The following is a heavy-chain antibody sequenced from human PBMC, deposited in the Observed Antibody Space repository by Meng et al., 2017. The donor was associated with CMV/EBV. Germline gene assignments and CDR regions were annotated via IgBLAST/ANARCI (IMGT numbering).Heavy chain of an antibody. V-gene: IGHV4-59*01. CDR2: IYYSGST. CDR3: ARARYDSSGYYYYFDY. Sequence: SETQSLTCTVSGGSISSYYWSWIRQPPGKGLEWIGYIYYSGSTNYNPSLKSRVTISVDTSKNQFSLKLSSVTAADTAVYYCARARYDSSGYYYYFDYWGQGTLVTVSS. CDR1: GGSISSYY. D-gene: IGHD3-22*01. J-gene: IGHJ4*02.